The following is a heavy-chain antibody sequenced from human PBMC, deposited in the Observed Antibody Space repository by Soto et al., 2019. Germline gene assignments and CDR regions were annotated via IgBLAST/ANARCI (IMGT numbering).Heavy chain of an antibody. CDR3: AKDLITFGGPIVWFDP. CDR1: GFTFSTSV. V-gene: IGHV3-23*01. CDR2: FSGSGGST. D-gene: IGHD3-16*01. Sequence: PGGSLRLSCAGSGFTFSTSVMSWVRQAPGKGLEWVSAFSGSGGSTYYADSVKGRFTISRDNSKNTLYLQMNSLRAEDTAVYYCAKDLITFGGPIVWFDPWGQGTLVTVSS. J-gene: IGHJ5*02.